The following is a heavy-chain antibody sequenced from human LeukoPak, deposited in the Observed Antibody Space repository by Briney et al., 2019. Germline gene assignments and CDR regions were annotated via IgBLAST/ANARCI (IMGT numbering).Heavy chain of an antibody. Sequence: SETLSLTCTVSGDSISSGDYYWSWIRQPAGKGLEWIGRISSSGSTNYNPSLKSRVTISVDTSKNQFSLKLSSVTAADTAVYYCARAGPNYYDSSGFDYWGQGTLVTVSS. CDR1: GDSISSGDYY. D-gene: IGHD3-22*01. CDR3: ARAGPNYYDSSGFDY. CDR2: ISSSGST. V-gene: IGHV4-61*02. J-gene: IGHJ4*02.